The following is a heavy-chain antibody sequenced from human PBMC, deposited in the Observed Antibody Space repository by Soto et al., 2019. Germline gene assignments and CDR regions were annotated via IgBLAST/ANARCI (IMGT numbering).Heavy chain of an antibody. J-gene: IGHJ2*01. D-gene: IGHD4-17*01. Sequence: EVQLVESGGGLVQPGRSLRLSCAASGFTFDDYAMHWVRQAPGKGLEWVSGISWNSGSIGYADSVKGRFTISRDNAKNALYLQMNSLRAEDTALYYCAQDIIAVTRSGYFDLWGSGTLVTVSS. V-gene: IGHV3-9*01. CDR2: ISWNSGSI. CDR1: GFTFDDYA. CDR3: AQDIIAVTRSGYFDL.